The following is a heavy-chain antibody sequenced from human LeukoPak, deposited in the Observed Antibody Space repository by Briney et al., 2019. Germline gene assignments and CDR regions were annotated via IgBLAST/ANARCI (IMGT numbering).Heavy chain of an antibody. CDR1: GYTFTSYG. J-gene: IGHJ4*02. CDR2: ISAYNGNT. V-gene: IGHV1-18*01. CDR3: ARGDCSSTSCWPTFDY. Sequence: GASVKISCQASGYTFTSYGISWVRQAPGQGLEWMGWISAYNGNTNYAQKLQGRVTMTTDTSTSTAYMELRSLRSDDTAVYYCARGDCSSTSCWPTFDYWGQGTLVTVSS. D-gene: IGHD2-2*01.